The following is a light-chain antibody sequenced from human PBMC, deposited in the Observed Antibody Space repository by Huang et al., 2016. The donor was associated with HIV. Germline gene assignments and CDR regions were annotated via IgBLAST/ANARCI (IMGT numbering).Light chain of an antibody. Sequence: DIQMTQSPSSLSASVGHRVTNTCRASQSISRSLNWYQQKPGKAPKLLIYAASSLQSGVPSMCSGSGSGTDFTLTISSLQPEDFATYYCQQSYSTPTFGQGTKLEIK. J-gene: IGKJ2*01. CDR1: QSISRS. V-gene: IGKV1-39*01. CDR2: AAS. CDR3: QQSYSTPT.